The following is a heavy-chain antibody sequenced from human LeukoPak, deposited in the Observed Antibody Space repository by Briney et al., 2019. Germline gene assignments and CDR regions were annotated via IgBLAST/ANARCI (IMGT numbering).Heavy chain of an antibody. CDR3: AREADGGNDYFDF. CDR1: GYTFTSYA. CDR2: INAGNGNT. D-gene: IGHD4-23*01. J-gene: IGHJ4*02. V-gene: IGHV1-3*01. Sequence: ASVKVSCKASGYTFTSYAMHWVRQAPGQRLEWVGWINAGNGNTKYSQKFQGRVIITRDTSASTAYMELSSLRSEDTAVYYCAREADGGNDYFDFWGQGTLVTVSS.